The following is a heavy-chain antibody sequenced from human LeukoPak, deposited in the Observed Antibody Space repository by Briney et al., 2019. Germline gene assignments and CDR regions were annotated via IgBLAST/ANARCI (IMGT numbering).Heavy chain of an antibody. J-gene: IGHJ5*02. CDR3: ARGGLNNWFDP. D-gene: IGHD3-10*01. CDR1: GGSFSGYY. Sequence: SETLSLTCAVYGGSFSGYYWSWIRQPPGKGLEWIGEINHSGSTNYNPSLKSRVTISVDTSKNQSSLKLSSVTAADTAVYYCARGGLNNWFDPWGQGTLVTVSS. V-gene: IGHV4-34*01. CDR2: INHSGST.